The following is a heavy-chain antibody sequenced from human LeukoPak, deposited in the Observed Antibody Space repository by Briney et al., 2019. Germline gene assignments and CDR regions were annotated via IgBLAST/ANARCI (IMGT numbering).Heavy chain of an antibody. CDR1: GGSISSSSYY. J-gene: IGHJ4*02. CDR2: IYYSGST. CDR3: ARDNNNYSSSPAFDY. Sequence: SETLSLTCTVSGGSISSSSYYWGWIRQPPGKGLEWIGSIYYSGSTYYNPSLKSRVTISVDTSKNQFSLKLSSVTAADTAVYYCARDNNNYSSSPAFDYWGQGTLVTVSS. V-gene: IGHV4-39*07. D-gene: IGHD6-6*01.